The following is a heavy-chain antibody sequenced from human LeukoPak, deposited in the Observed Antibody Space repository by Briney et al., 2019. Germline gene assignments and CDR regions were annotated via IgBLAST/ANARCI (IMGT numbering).Heavy chain of an antibody. D-gene: IGHD3-3*01. Sequence: SETLSLTCTVSGSSVSSDEYYWSWVRQHPGKGLEWIGYVYYSGSSYYIPSLESRVTMSVEVSKNQFSLELRSVTAADTAVYYCARVKVLRFLEWFLDFWGQGTLVTVSS. V-gene: IGHV4-31*03. J-gene: IGHJ4*02. CDR1: GSSVSSDEYY. CDR2: VYYSGSS. CDR3: ARVKVLRFLEWFLDF.